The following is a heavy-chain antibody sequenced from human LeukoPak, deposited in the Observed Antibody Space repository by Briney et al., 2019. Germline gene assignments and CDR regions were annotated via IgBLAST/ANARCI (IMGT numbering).Heavy chain of an antibody. CDR3: ARGFSSGWPLDY. V-gene: IGHV1-18*04. CDR2: ISAYNGNT. J-gene: IGHJ4*02. Sequence: ASVKVSCKASGYTFTGYYMHWVRQAPGQGLEWMGWISAYNGNTNYAQKLQGRVTMTTDTSTSTAYMELSSLRSEDTAVYYCARGFSSGWPLDYWGQGTLVTVSS. CDR1: GYTFTGYY. D-gene: IGHD6-19*01.